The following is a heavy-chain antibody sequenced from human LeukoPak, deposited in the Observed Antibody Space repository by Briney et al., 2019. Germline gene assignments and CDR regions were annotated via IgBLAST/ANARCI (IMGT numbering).Heavy chain of an antibody. J-gene: IGHJ4*02. Sequence: GGSLRLSCEASGFLFRSYAMIWVRQAPGKSLEWLSTITITDGGAYYIDSVKGRFTMSRYNSKNTLYLQMNSLRAEDTAVYYCAREAWRPYLDYWGQGTPVAVSS. CDR3: AREAWRPYLDY. CDR1: GFLFRSYA. D-gene: IGHD3-3*01. V-gene: IGHV3-23*01. CDR2: ITITDGGA.